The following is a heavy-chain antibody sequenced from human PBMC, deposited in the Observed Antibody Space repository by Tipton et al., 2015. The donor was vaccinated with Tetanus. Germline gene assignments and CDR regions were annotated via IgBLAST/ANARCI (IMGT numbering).Heavy chain of an antibody. CDR2: TYYRSRWQT. CDR1: GDSITGGSVA. V-gene: IGHV6-1*01. J-gene: IGHJ4*02. Sequence: GLVKPSQTLSVTCDISGDSITGGSVAWNWIRQSPSRGLEWLGRTYYRSRWQTEYASSVQGRLTINPDTTKRQFSLHLNSVTPEDTAVYYCARGVDRTKNGIEWGQGTLVTVSS. D-gene: IGHD5-12*01. CDR3: ARGVDRTKNGIE.